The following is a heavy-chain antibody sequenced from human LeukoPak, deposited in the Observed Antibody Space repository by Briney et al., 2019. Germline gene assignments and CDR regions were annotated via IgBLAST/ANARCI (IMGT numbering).Heavy chain of an antibody. V-gene: IGHV3-23*01. CDR2: ISGDGRST. CDR1: GFTFSSYA. Sequence: GGSLRLSCAASGFTFSSYAMTWVRQAPGKGLEWVSSISGDGRSTFYADSVKGRFTISRDSSTKALFLQINSLRAEDTAVYYCARGSGSGYCSSTSCYTAYYFDYWGQGTLVTVSS. D-gene: IGHD2-2*02. J-gene: IGHJ4*02. CDR3: ARGSGSGYCSSTSCYTAYYFDY.